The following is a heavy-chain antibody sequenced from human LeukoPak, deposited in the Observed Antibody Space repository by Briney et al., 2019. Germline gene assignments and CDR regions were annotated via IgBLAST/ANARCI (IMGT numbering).Heavy chain of an antibody. Sequence: GGSLRLSCVASGFTFNTYSMHWVRQAPGKGLEWVAVLSFDGDEKHYADSVKGRFTVSRDNAKNTLFLQMNSLRVEDTALYYCVSGDYGNYWGQGTLVTVSS. CDR1: GFTFNTYS. CDR2: LSFDGDEK. J-gene: IGHJ4*02. CDR3: VSGDYGNY. V-gene: IGHV3-30-3*01. D-gene: IGHD4-17*01.